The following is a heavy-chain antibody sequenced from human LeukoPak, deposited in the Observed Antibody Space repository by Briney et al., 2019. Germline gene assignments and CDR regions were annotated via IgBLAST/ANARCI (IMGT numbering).Heavy chain of an antibody. Sequence: SETLSLTCTVSGGSISSYYWSWIRQPPGKGLEWIGYIYYSGSTNYNPSLKSRVTISVDTSKNQFSLKLSSVTAADTAVYYCARVRADYYDSSGYYYSAWGQGTMVTVSS. J-gene: IGHJ3*01. CDR2: IYYSGST. V-gene: IGHV4-59*01. CDR1: GGSISSYY. D-gene: IGHD3-22*01. CDR3: ARVRADYYDSSGYYYSA.